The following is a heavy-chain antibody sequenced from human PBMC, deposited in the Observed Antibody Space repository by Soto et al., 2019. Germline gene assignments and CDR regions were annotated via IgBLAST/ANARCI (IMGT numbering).Heavy chain of an antibody. CDR2: IFPDDSDT. V-gene: IGHV5-51*01. J-gene: IGHJ3*02. CDR3: ARTETGDYGSFDI. CDR1: GYRFTAYW. D-gene: IGHD4-17*01. Sequence: GESLKISCKASGYRFTAYWIAWVRQMPGKGLEWMGIIFPDDSDTTYSPSFQGQVTISVDKSTDTAYLQWTSLKASDTAMYYCARTETGDYGSFDIWGRGTMVTVSS.